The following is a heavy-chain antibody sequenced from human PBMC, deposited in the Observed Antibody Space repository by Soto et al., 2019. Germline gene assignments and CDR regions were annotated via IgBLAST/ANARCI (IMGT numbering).Heavy chain of an antibody. V-gene: IGHV4-59*12. J-gene: IGHJ3*02. CDR3: DRGPIYSCGYGDDAFEI. CDR2: IYYSGST. D-gene: IGHD5-18*01. CDR1: GGSISSYY. Sequence: PSETLSLTCTVSGGSISSYYWSWIRQPPGKGLEWIGYIYYSGSTNYNPSLKSRVTISVDTSKNQFSLKLSSVTAADTAVYYCDRGPIYSCGYGDDAFEIWGQGTMVTVSS.